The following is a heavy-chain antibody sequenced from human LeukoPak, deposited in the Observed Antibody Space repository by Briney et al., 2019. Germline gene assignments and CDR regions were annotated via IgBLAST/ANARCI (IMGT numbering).Heavy chain of an antibody. J-gene: IGHJ5*02. CDR3: AREYRGYCSGGSCYGWFDP. Sequence: PSETLSLTCTVSGDSISSGNYYWSWIRQHPGKGLEWIGYIYYSGSTYYNPSLKSRATISMDRSKNKFSLKLTSVSAADPAVYYCAREYRGYCSGGSCYGWFDPWGQGTLVTVSS. CDR1: GDSISSGNYY. V-gene: IGHV4-31*03. CDR2: IYYSGST. D-gene: IGHD2-15*01.